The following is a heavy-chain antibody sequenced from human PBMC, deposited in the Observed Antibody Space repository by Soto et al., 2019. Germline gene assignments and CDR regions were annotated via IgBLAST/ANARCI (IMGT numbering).Heavy chain of an antibody. CDR1: GLTFSSYG. Sequence: QMQLVESGGGVVQPGSSLRLSCAASGLTFSSYGMHWVRQAPGKGLEWVAFISYDGSNKYYAGSVKGRFTISRDDSKNTLYLQMNSLRPEDTAVYYCAKDFNEQWLMVNDAFEIWGQGTMVAVS. CDR3: AKDFNEQWLMVNDAFEI. D-gene: IGHD6-19*01. V-gene: IGHV3-30*18. J-gene: IGHJ3*02. CDR2: ISYDGSNK.